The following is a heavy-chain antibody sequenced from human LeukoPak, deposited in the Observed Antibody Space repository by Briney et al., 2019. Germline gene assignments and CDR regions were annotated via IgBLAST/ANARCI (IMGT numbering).Heavy chain of an antibody. CDR2: INHAGAT. D-gene: IGHD3-22*01. CDR3: ARTLGYYESGGHYQCLGFDF. V-gene: IGHV4-34*01. Sequence: PSETLSLTCAVYGGSFSGHYWNWIRQTPGKGLEWIGEINHAGATTYNSSLMGRVAISIDSSKNQFSLKLTSVTAADTAVYYCARTLGYYESGGHYQCLGFDFWGRGTLVTVSS. J-gene: IGHJ3*01. CDR1: GGSFSGHY.